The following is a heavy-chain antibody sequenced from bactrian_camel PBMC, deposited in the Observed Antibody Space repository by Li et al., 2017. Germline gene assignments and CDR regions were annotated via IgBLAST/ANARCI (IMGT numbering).Heavy chain of an antibody. CDR1: GFAFSRYS. CDR3: AADPSLGLGLLSSPDFAA. V-gene: IGHV3S26*01. CDR2: IDKDGST. Sequence: QVQLVESGGGLVQPGGSLRLSCEASGFAFSRYSMIWVRQAPGTEREGVAAIDKDGSTSYADSVKGRFTISHNNAENTLYLQMNNLKPKDTAMYYCAADPSLGLGLLSSPDFAAWGQGTQVTVS. D-gene: IGHD5*01. J-gene: IGHJ6*01.